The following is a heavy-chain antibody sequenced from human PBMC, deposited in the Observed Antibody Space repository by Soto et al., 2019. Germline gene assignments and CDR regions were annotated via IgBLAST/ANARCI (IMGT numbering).Heavy chain of an antibody. J-gene: IGHJ3*01. V-gene: IGHV1-3*01. CDR2: INVGNGNT. CDR1: GYTFTTYG. CDR3: ARDQGSGWSGFGDAFDV. D-gene: IGHD6-19*01. Sequence: GASVKVSCKASGYTFTTYGLHWVRQAPGQGLEWMGWINVGNGNTKYSQKFQGRITITRDTSATTAYMELSSLRSEDTAVFYCARDQGSGWSGFGDAFDVWGQATKVTVSS.